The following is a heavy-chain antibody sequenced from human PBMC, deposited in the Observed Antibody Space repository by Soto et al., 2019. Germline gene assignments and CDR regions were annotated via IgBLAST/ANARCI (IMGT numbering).Heavy chain of an antibody. CDR2: ISYDGRRK. J-gene: IGHJ4*02. V-gene: IGHV3-30*04. CDR1: GFTFNHFA. Sequence: QVQLVESGGGAVQPGRSLRLSCAASGFTFNHFAMHWVRQAPGKGLDWVAVISYDGRRKSYADSVKGRFTISRDNSERTLVLQMNNLTSQDTGIYYCAREDSGDYFAYFDYWGQGSLVAVSS. CDR3: AREDSGDYFAYFDY. D-gene: IGHD1-26*01.